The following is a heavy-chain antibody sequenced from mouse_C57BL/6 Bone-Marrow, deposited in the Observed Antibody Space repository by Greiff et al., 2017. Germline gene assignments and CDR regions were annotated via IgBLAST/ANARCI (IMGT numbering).Heavy chain of an antibody. J-gene: IGHJ4*01. CDR3: ARITTVVATDYAMDY. CDR2: ISNLAYSI. Sequence: EVKLVESGGGLVQPGGSLKLSCAASGFTFSDYGMAWVRQAPRKGPEWVAFISNLAYSIYYADTVTGRFTISRENAKNTLYLEMSSLRSEDTAMYYCARITTVVATDYAMDYGGQGTSVTVSS. D-gene: IGHD1-1*01. V-gene: IGHV5-15*01. CDR1: GFTFSDYG.